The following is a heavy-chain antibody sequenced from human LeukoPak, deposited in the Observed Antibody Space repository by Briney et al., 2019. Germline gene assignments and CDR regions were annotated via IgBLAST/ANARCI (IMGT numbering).Heavy chain of an antibody. D-gene: IGHD3-22*01. V-gene: IGHV4-39*01. CDR2: IYYSGST. Sequence: PSETLSLTCTVSGGSISSSSYYWGWIRQPPGKVLEWIGSIYYSGSTYYNPSLKSRVTISVDTSKNQFSLKLSSVTAADTAVYYCARHRTYDSSGYYYFDAFDIWGQGTMVTVSS. CDR1: GGSISSSSYY. J-gene: IGHJ3*02. CDR3: ARHRTYDSSGYYYFDAFDI.